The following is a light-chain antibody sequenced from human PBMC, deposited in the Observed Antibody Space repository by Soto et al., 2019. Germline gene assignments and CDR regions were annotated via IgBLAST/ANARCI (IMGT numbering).Light chain of an antibody. Sequence: DIVMTQTPLSPPVTLGQPASISCRSSQSLVHSDGNTYLSWLHQRPGQPPRVLIYKISNRFSGVTDRFRGSGAGTDFTLIISRVEAEDVGVYYCMQATQFPYTFGQGTKLEIK. J-gene: IGKJ2*01. V-gene: IGKV2-24*01. CDR2: KIS. CDR1: QSLVHSDGNTY. CDR3: MQATQFPYT.